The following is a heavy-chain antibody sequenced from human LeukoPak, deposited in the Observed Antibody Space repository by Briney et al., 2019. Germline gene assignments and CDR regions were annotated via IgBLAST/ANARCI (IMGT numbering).Heavy chain of an antibody. Sequence: ASVKVSCKASGGTFSSYAISWVRQAPGQGLEWMGGIIPIVGTANYAQKFQGRVTITADESTSTTYMELSSLRSEGTAVYYCAREEAYYDFWSGPTNTPNWFDPWGQGTLVTVSS. V-gene: IGHV1-69*13. CDR1: GGTFSSYA. CDR3: AREEAYYDFWSGPTNTPNWFDP. CDR2: IIPIVGTA. D-gene: IGHD3-3*01. J-gene: IGHJ5*02.